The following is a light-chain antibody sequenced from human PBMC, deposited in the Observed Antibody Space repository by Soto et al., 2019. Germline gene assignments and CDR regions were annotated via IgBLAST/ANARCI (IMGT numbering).Light chain of an antibody. J-gene: IGKJ1*01. CDR2: ATS. V-gene: IGKV1-39*01. Sequence: DIQMTQSPSSLSASVGDSVTITCRTSQTVSTYLNWYQQKPGKAPRLLIYATSSLQSGVPSRFSGSGSGTDFTLTISSLQPEDFATYYCQQSYSTPPTFGQGTQGGY. CDR3: QQSYSTPPT. CDR1: QTVSTY.